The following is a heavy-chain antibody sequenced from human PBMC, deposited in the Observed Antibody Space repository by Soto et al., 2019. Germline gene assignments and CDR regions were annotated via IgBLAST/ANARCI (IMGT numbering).Heavy chain of an antibody. CDR3: ARDRVGATHYYYYGMDV. CDR1: GFTFSSYA. Sequence: GGSLRLSCAASGFTFSSYAMHWVRQAPGKGLEWVAVISYDGSNKYYADSVKGRFTISRDNSKNTLYLQMNSLRAEDTAVYYCARDRVGATHYYYYGMDVWGQGTTVTVS. V-gene: IGHV3-30-3*01. CDR2: ISYDGSNK. J-gene: IGHJ6*02. D-gene: IGHD1-26*01.